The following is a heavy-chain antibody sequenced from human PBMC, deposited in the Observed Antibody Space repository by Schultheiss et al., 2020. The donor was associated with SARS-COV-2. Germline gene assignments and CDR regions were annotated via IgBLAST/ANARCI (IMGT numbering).Heavy chain of an antibody. Sequence: SQTLSLTCTVSGGSISSYYWSWIRQPPGKGLEWIGYIYYSGSTNYNPSLKSRVTISVDTSKNQFSLKLSSVTAADTAVYYCARAGEPNYYYYYGMDVWGQGTTVTVS. CDR2: IYYSGST. D-gene: IGHD1-14*01. V-gene: IGHV4-59*08. CDR1: GGSISSYY. J-gene: IGHJ6*02. CDR3: ARAGEPNYYYYYGMDV.